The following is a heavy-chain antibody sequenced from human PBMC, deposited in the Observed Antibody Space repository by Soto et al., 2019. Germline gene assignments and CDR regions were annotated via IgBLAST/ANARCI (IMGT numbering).Heavy chain of an antibody. CDR3: ARGPRGWYGFDY. Sequence: EVQLVESGGGLVQPGGSLRLSCAGSGFALSSSWMHWVCQDPGKGLVWVSRINFDGSSTDYADSVRGRFTISRDNAKNTLYLEMNSLRADDTAVYHCARGPRGWYGFDYWGQGTLVTVSS. CDR2: INFDGSST. V-gene: IGHV3-74*01. D-gene: IGHD6-19*01. J-gene: IGHJ4*02. CDR1: GFALSSSW.